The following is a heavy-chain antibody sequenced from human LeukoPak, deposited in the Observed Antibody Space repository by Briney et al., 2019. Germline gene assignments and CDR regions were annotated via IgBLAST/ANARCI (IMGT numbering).Heavy chain of an antibody. Sequence: ASVKVSCKASGYTFTGYYMHWVRQAPGQGLEWMGWINPNSGGTNYAQKFQGWVTMTRDTSISTAYMELSRLRSDDTAVYYCARDSSGGGGSYYFDYWGQGTLVTVSS. CDR3: ARDSSGGGGSYYFDY. D-gene: IGHD1-26*01. CDR1: GYTFTGYY. V-gene: IGHV1-2*04. CDR2: INPNSGGT. J-gene: IGHJ4*02.